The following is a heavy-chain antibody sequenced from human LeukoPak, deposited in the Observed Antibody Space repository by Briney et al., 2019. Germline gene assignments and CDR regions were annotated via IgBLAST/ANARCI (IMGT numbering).Heavy chain of an antibody. CDR2: IGDSGGST. CDR3: AKDAAYSSGWNFDY. D-gene: IGHD6-19*01. V-gene: IGHV3-23*01. Sequence: GGSLRLSCAASGFTFSNYAMSWVRQAPGKGLEWVSSIGDSGGSTHYADSVKGRFTISRDNSKNTLYLQMNSLRAEDTAVYYCAKDAAYSSGWNFDYWGQGTLVTVSS. J-gene: IGHJ4*02. CDR1: GFTFSNYA.